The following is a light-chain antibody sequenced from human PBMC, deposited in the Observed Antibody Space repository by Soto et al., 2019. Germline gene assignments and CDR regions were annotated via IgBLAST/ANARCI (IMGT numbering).Light chain of an antibody. J-gene: IGLJ1*01. CDR3: SSFTSSSTYV. Sequence: QSALTQPPSVSGSPGQSVAISCTGTGSDVGSYNRVAWYQQPPGTAPKLMIYEVSNRPSGVPDRFSGSKSGNTASLTISGLQAEDEADYYCSSFTSSSTYVFGTGTKVPVL. CDR2: EVS. CDR1: GSDVGSYNR. V-gene: IGLV2-18*02.